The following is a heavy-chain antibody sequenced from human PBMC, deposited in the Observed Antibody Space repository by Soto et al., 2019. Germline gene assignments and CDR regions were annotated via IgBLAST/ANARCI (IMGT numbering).Heavy chain of an antibody. CDR1: GYTFTSYD. V-gene: IGHV1-8*01. CDR3: ARVLPHGGDYGLYYYYMDV. CDR2: MNPNSGNT. Sequence: GSVKVSCKASGYTFTSYDINWVRQATGQGLEWMGWMNPNSGNTGYAQKFQGRVTMTRNTSISTAYMELSSLRSEDTAVYYCARVLPHGGDYGLYYYYMDVWGKGTTVTVSS. D-gene: IGHD4-17*01. J-gene: IGHJ6*03.